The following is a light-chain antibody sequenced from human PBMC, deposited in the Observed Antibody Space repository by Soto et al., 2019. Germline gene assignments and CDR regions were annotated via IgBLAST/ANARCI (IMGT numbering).Light chain of an antibody. Sequence: QSVLTQPASVSGSPGQSITISCTGTSRDVGSYNLVSWYQQHPGNAPKLIIYEGTKRPSGVSYRFSGSKSGNTASLTISGLQAEDEANYYCSSYADSNNLIFGGGTKVTVL. V-gene: IGLV2-23*01. CDR3: SSYADSNNLI. J-gene: IGLJ2*01. CDR2: EGT. CDR1: SRDVGSYNL.